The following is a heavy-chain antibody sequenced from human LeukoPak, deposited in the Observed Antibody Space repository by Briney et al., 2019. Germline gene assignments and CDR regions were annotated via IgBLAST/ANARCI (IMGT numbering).Heavy chain of an antibody. CDR3: TRHGYSSH. D-gene: IGHD6-19*01. CDR2: ISSNGGST. CDR1: GFTFSSYA. V-gene: IGHV3-64*01. J-gene: IGHJ4*02. Sequence: SGGSLRLSCAASGFTFSSYAMHWVRQAPGKGLEYVSAISSNGGSTYYANSVKGRFTISRDDSKNTAYLQMNSLKTEDTAVYYCTRHGYSSHWGQGTLVTVSS.